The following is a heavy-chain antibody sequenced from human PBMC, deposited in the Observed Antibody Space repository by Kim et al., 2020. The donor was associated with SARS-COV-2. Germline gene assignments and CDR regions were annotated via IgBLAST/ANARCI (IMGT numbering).Heavy chain of an antibody. CDR2: INHSGST. J-gene: IGHJ6*02. Sequence: SETLSLTCAVYGGSFSGYYWSWIRQPPGKGLEWIGEINHSGSTNYNPSLKSRVNISVDTSKNQFSLKLSSVTAADTAVYYCAKRYSSGWYSGRYYYYYGMDVWGQGTTVTVSS. V-gene: IGHV4-34*01. D-gene: IGHD6-19*01. CDR1: GGSFSGYY. CDR3: AKRYSSGWYSGRYYYYYGMDV.